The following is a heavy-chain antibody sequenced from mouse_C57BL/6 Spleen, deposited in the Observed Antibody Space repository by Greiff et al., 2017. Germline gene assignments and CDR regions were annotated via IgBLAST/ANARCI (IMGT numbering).Heavy chain of an antibody. CDR1: GYSITSGYD. J-gene: IGHJ3*01. CDR2: ISYSGST. V-gene: IGHV3-1*01. CDR3: ARGNNFLAWFAY. Sequence: VQLKESGPGMVKPSQSLSLTCTVTGYSITSGYDWHWIRHFPGNKLEWMGYISYSGSTNYNPYLKSRISITHDTSKNHFFLKLNPVTTEDTATYYGARGNNFLAWFAYWGQGTLVTVSA.